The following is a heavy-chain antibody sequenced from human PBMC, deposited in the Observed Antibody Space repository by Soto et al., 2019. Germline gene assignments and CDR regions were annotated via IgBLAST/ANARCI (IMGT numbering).Heavy chain of an antibody. CDR3: QRQIVVVPAVILFLHLALPVPTNDV. V-gene: IGHV3-30*03. J-gene: IGHJ6*02. CDR1: GLTFSSYG. Sequence: PGGTLRISCAAYGLTFSSYGMPWVRQTPGKRLEWVAVISYDGSNKYYADSVKVRFTISRDNSKNTLYLQMNSLRAEDTAVYYCQRQIVVVPAVILFLHLALPVPTNDVWG. D-gene: IGHD2-2*01. CDR2: ISYDGSNK.